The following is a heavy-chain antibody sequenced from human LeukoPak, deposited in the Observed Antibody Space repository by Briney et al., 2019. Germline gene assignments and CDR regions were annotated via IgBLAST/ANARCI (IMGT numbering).Heavy chain of an antibody. J-gene: IGHJ6*02. V-gene: IGHV3-30*18. CDR2: ISYDGSNK. D-gene: IGHD4-23*01. CDR3: AKVKKASYYGMDV. Sequence: GGSPRLSCAASGFTFSSYGMHWVRQAPGKGLEWVAVISYDGSNKYYADSVKGRFTISRDNSKNTLYLQMNSLRAEDTAVYYCAKVKKASYYGMDVWGQGTTVTVSS. CDR1: GFTFSSYG.